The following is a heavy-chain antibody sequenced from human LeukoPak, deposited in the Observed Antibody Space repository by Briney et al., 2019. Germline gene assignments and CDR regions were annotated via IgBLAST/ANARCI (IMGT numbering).Heavy chain of an antibody. CDR3: ARAGLHDSSGHYYEVGVLGG. D-gene: IGHD3-22*01. J-gene: IGHJ4*02. CDR1: GYTFTSYG. V-gene: IGHV1-18*01. CDR2: ISAYNGNT. Sequence: ASVKVSCKASGYTFTSYGISWVRQAPGQGLEWMGWISAYNGNTNYAQKLQGRVTMTADTSTSTAYMELRSLRSDDAAVYYCARAGLHDSSGHYYEVGVLGGWGQGTLVTVSS.